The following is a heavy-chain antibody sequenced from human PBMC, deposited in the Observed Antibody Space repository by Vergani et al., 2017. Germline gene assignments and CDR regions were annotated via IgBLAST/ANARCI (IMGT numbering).Heavy chain of an antibody. D-gene: IGHD6-13*01. CDR3: ARLKLEAAGTIKGWFDP. Sequence: QVQLVQSGAEVKKPGSSVKVSCKASGGTFSSYAISWVRQAPGQGLEWMGRIIPILGIANYAQKFQGRVTITADKSTSTAYMELSSLRSEDTAVYYCARLKLEAAGTIKGWFDPWGQGTLVTVSS. CDR2: IIPILGIA. J-gene: IGHJ5*02. CDR1: GGTFSSYA. V-gene: IGHV1-69*04.